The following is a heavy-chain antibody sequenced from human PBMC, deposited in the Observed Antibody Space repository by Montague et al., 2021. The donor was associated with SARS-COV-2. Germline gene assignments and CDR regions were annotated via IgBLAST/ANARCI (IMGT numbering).Heavy chain of an antibody. J-gene: IGHJ4*02. V-gene: IGHV4-59*02. CDR3: ARENTVTTSGGSYYFDS. CDR2: IYDSWST. CDR1: GSSVRSYY. Sequence: SETLSLTCIVSGSSVRSYYWSWVRQPPGKGLEWIGYIYDSWSTNXNPSLKSGATISVETSKNQCSLKLSSVTAADTAVYYCARENTVTTSGGSYYFDSWGQGTLVTVSA. D-gene: IGHD4-17*01.